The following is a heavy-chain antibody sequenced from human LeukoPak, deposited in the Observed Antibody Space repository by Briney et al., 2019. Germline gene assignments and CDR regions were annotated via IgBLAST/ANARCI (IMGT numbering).Heavy chain of an antibody. CDR1: GFTFDDYA. D-gene: IGHD4-17*01. Sequence: PGGSLRLSCAASGFTFDDYAMHWDRQAPGKGLEWVSGISWNSGSIGYADSVKGRFTISRDNAKNSLYLQMNSLRAEDTALYYCAKDSYGDYSYYFDYWGQGTLVTVSS. CDR3: AKDSYGDYSYYFDY. J-gene: IGHJ4*02. CDR2: ISWNSGSI. V-gene: IGHV3-9*01.